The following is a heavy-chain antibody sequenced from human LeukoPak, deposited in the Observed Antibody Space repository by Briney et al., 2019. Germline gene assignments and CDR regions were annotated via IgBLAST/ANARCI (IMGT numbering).Heavy chain of an antibody. D-gene: IGHD3-10*01. J-gene: IGHJ6*02. CDR2: IRYDGSNK. Sequence: HAGGSLRLSCAASGFTFSSYGMHWVRQAPGKGLEWVAFIRYDGSNKYYADSVKGRFTISRDNSKNTLYLQMNSLRAEDTAVYYCAKDPSDYYGMDVWGQGTTVTVSS. V-gene: IGHV3-30*02. CDR1: GFTFSSYG. CDR3: AKDPSDYYGMDV.